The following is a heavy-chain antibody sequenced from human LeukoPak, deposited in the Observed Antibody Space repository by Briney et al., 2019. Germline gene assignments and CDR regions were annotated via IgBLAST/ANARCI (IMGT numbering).Heavy chain of an antibody. D-gene: IGHD6-13*01. CDR1: GFTFGGYS. J-gene: IGHJ4*02. CDR2: INLDGSDT. Sequence: GGSLRLSCAASGFTFGGYSMTWVRQAPGKGLEWVANINLDGSDTFYVGFVKGRFTISRDNADNSLYLQMNSLRAEDTAVYYCGRVIAGAIDYWGQGALVTVSS. CDR3: GRVIAGAIDY. V-gene: IGHV3-7*01.